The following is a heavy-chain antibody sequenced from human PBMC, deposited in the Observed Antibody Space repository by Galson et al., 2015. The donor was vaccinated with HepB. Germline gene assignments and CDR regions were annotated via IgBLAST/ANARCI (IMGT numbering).Heavy chain of an antibody. CDR2: ISYDGSNK. V-gene: IGHV3-30-3*01. CDR3: ARDQGQDSGYGLDY. J-gene: IGHJ4*02. CDR1: GFTFSSYA. Sequence: SLRLSCAASGFTFSSYAMHWVRQAPGKGLEWVAVISYDGSNKYYADSVKGRFTISRDNSKNTLYLQMNSLRAEDTAVYYCARDQGQDSGYGLDYWGQGTLVTVSS. D-gene: IGHD5-12*01.